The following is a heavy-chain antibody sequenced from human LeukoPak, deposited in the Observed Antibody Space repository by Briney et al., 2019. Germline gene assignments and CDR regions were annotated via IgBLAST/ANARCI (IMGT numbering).Heavy chain of an antibody. D-gene: IGHD3-22*01. CDR2: IKQDGSKK. J-gene: IGHJ4*02. CDR1: GFTFSSYW. V-gene: IGHV3-7*03. Sequence: GGSLRLSCAAAGFTFSSYWMTWVRQAPGKGLEWVTNIKQDGSKKNYVDSVKGRFTISRDNAKNSLYLQMNSLRAEDTAVYYCATPLDYYDSSGYHQGGDWGQGTLVTVSS. CDR3: ATPLDYYDSSGYHQGGD.